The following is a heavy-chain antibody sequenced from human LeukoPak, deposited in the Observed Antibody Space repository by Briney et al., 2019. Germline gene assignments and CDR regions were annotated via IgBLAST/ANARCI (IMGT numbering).Heavy chain of an antibody. CDR3: ARDTGCSSTSCYRPADY. J-gene: IGHJ4*02. Sequence: GGSLRLSCAASGFTFSSYAMSWVRQAPGKGLEWVSYISSSGSTIYYADSMKGRFTISRDNAKNSLYLQMNSLRAEDTAVYYCARDTGCSSTSCYRPADYWGQGTLVTVSS. D-gene: IGHD2-2*02. CDR2: ISSSGSTI. CDR1: GFTFSSYA. V-gene: IGHV3-48*04.